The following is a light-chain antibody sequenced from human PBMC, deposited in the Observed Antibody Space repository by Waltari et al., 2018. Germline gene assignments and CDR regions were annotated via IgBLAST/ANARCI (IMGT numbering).Light chain of an antibody. CDR1: SLIYYY. J-gene: IGLJ3*02. CDR2: DQD. CDR3: NSRDSSGRHLV. V-gene: IGLV3-19*01. Sequence: SSELTQDPAVSVALGQTVRITCQGDSLIYYYASWYQQKPGQAPFLVMYDQDTRPSGSRARVLGSSSGNTVSWTIAGAQAEDEADYHCNSRDSSGRHLVFGGGTKLTVL.